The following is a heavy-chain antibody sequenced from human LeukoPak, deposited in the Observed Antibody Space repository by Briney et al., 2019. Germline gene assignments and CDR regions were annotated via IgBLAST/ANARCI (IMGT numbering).Heavy chain of an antibody. CDR2: IYYSGST. J-gene: IGHJ5*02. CDR1: GGSISSSSYY. D-gene: IGHD3-3*01. CDR3: ARRFLTIDNWFDP. V-gene: IGHV4-39*01. Sequence: SETLSLTCTVSGGSISSSSYYWGWIRQPPGKGLDWIGSIYYSGSTYYNPSLKSRVTISVDTSKNQLSLKLSSVTAADTALYYCARRFLTIDNWFDPWGQGTLVTVSS.